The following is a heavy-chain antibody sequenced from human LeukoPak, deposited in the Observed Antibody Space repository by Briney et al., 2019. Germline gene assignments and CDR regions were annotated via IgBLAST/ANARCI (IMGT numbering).Heavy chain of an antibody. Sequence: ASVKVSCKASGYTFTGYYMHWVRQAPGQGLEWMGIINLSAGSTSYAQKFQSRLTLTRDTSTSTLYMELSSLILDDTAAYYCARAYGSGLAFDIWGQGTMVTVSS. V-gene: IGHV1-46*01. CDR1: GYTFTGYY. CDR2: INLSAGST. J-gene: IGHJ3*02. CDR3: ARAYGSGLAFDI. D-gene: IGHD3-10*01.